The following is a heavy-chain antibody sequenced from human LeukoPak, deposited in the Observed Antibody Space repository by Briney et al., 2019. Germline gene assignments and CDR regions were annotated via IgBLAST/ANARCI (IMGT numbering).Heavy chain of an antibody. CDR3: ANALGAGYSYGIDY. CDR2: ISYDGSNK. V-gene: IGHV3-30*18. D-gene: IGHD5-18*01. Sequence: GGSLRLSCAASGFTFSSYGMHWVRQAPGKGLEWVAVISYDGSNKYYADSVKGRFTISRDNSKNTLYLQMNSLRAEDTAVYYCANALGAGYSYGIDYWGQGTLVTVSS. J-gene: IGHJ4*02. CDR1: GFTFSSYG.